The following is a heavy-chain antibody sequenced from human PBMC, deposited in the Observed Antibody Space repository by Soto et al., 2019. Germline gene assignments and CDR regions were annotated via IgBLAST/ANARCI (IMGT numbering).Heavy chain of an antibody. J-gene: IGHJ6*02. D-gene: IGHD5-18*01. CDR3: ARSRGYSYGYFYYYGMDV. CDR1: GGSFSGYY. Sequence: SETLSLTCAVYGGSFSGYYWSWIHQPPGKGLEWIGEINHSGSANYNPSLKSRVTISVDTSKNQFSLKLSSVTAADTAVYYCARSRGYSYGYFYYYGMDVWGQGTTVA. V-gene: IGHV4-34*01. CDR2: INHSGSA.